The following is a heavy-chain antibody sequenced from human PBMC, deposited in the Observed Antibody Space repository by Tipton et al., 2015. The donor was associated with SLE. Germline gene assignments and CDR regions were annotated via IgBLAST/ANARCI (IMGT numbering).Heavy chain of an antibody. V-gene: IGHV3-30*04. CDR2: TSYDGRNK. CDR3: ANARRGFDY. J-gene: IGHJ4*02. CDR1: GFNFGTYA. D-gene: IGHD3-10*01. Sequence: SLRLSCVVSGFNFGTYAMHWVRQAPGKGLEWVAGTSYDGRNKFYADSVKGRFTISRDNSKNTLYLQMNSLRTADTAMYYCANARRGFDYWGQGTLVTVSS.